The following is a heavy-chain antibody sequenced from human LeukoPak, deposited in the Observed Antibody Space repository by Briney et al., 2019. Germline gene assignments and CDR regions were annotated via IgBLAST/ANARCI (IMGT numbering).Heavy chain of an antibody. J-gene: IGHJ4*02. CDR3: ARHGQLVGATTE. CDR2: INHSGST. Sequence: SETLSLTCAVYGGSFSGYYWSWIRQPPGKGLEWIGEINHSGSTNYNPSLKSRVTISVDTSKNQFSPKLSSVTAADTAVYYCARHGQLVGATTEWGQEPWSPSPQ. D-gene: IGHD1-26*01. CDR1: GGSFSGYY. V-gene: IGHV4-34*01.